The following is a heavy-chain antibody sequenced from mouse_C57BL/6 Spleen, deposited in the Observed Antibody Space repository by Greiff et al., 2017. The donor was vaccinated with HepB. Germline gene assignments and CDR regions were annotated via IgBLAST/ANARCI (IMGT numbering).Heavy chain of an antibody. V-gene: IGHV1-69*01. CDR2: IDPSDSYT. CDR1: GYTFTSYW. D-gene: IGHD2-4*01. CDR3: TPISYYDYEGNAMDY. J-gene: IGHJ4*01. Sequence: VQLQQSGAELVMPGASVKLSCKASGYTFTSYWMHWVKQRPGQGLEWIGEIDPSDSYTNYNQKFKGKSTLTVDKSSSTAYMQLSSLTSEDSAVYYCTPISYYDYEGNAMDYWGQGTSVTVSS.